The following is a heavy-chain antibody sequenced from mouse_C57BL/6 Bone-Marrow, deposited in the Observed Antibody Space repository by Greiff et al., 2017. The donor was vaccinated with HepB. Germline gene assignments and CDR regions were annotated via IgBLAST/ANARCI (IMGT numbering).Heavy chain of an antibody. CDR1: GYNFTSYW. Sequence: QVQLQQPGAELVKPGASVKMSCKASGYNFTSYWITWVKQRPGQGLEWIGDIYPGSGSTNYNEKFKSKATLTVDTSSSTAYMQLSSLTSEDSAVYYCARCPLTGTNAMDYWGQGTSVTVAS. V-gene: IGHV1-55*01. CDR3: ARCPLTGTNAMDY. D-gene: IGHD4-1*01. J-gene: IGHJ4*01. CDR2: IYPGSGST.